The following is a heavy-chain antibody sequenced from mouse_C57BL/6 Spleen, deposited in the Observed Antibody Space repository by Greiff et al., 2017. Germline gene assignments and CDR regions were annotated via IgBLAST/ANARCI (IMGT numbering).Heavy chain of an antibody. V-gene: IGHV1-80*01. J-gene: IGHJ2*01. CDR3: AREASKGLYYGH. Sequence: VKVVESGAELVKPGASVKISCKASGYAFSSYWMNWVKQRPGKGLEWIGQIYPGDGDTNYNGKFKGKATLTADKSSSTAYMQRSSLTSEDSAVYFCAREASKGLYYGHWGQGTTLTVSS. CDR2: IYPGDGDT. CDR1: GYAFSSYW. D-gene: IGHD1-1*01.